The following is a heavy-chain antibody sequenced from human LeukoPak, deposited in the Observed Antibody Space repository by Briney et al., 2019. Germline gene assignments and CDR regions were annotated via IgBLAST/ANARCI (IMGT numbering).Heavy chain of an antibody. CDR3: AKDIPPKN. J-gene: IGHJ4*02. CDR1: GFTFDDYA. Sequence: PGGSLRLSCAASGFTFDDYAMHWVRQAPGKGLEWVSGISWNSGSIDYADSVKGRFTISRDNAKNSLYLQMSSLRAEDMALHYCAKDIPPKNWGQGTLVTVSS. D-gene: IGHD2-21*01. V-gene: IGHV3-9*03. CDR2: ISWNSGSI.